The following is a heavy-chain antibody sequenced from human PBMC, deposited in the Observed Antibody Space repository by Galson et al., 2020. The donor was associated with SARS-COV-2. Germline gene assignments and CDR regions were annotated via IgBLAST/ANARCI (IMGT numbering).Heavy chain of an antibody. CDR2: ISEYDSST. J-gene: IGHJ6*02. CDR1: GYTFNTFG. V-gene: IGHV1-18*01. D-gene: IGHD3-9*01. Sequence: ASVKVSCKASGYTFNTFGISWVRQAPGQGPEWLGWISEYDSSTKFSQKVQDRLTITTDTSTTTAYMELRSLRSDDTAVYYCARDAGWLLNYGMDVWGQGTTVIVSS. CDR3: ARDAGWLLNYGMDV.